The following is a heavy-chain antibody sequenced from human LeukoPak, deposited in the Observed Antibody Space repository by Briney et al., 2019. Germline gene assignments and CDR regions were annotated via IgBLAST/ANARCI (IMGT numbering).Heavy chain of an antibody. D-gene: IGHD2-15*01. J-gene: IGHJ6*02. CDR2: IYPGDSDT. CDR3: ARLQSGGRLYYYGMDV. V-gene: IGHV5-51*01. Sequence: GESLKISCKGSGYSFTSYWIGWVRQMPGEGLEWMGIIYPGDSDTRYSPSFRGQVTISADKSISTAYLQWSSLKASDTAMYYCARLQSGGRLYYYGMDVWGQGTTVTVSS. CDR1: GYSFTSYW.